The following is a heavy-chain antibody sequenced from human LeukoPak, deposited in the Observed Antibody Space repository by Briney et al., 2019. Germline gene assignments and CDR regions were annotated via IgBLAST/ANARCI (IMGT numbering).Heavy chain of an antibody. CDR3: ARARVRFLAIFDY. V-gene: IGHV1-2*02. CDR2: INPNSGGT. Sequence: ASVKVSCKASGSGSTFTGYYMHWVRQAPGQGLEWMGWINPNSGGTNYAQKFQGRVTMTRDTSISTAYMELSRLRSDDTAVYYCARARVRFLAIFDYWGQGTLVTVSS. D-gene: IGHD3-3*01. J-gene: IGHJ4*02. CDR1: GSGSTFTGYY.